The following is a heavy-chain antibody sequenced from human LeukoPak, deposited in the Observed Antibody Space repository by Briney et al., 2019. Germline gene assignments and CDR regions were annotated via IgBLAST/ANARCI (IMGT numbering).Heavy chain of an antibody. Sequence: SETLSLTCTVSGGSVSSGSYYWSWIRQPPGKGLEWIGYIYYSGSTNYNPSLKSRVTISVDTSKNQFPLKLSSVTAADTAVYYCASAIRSRTIDYWGQGTLVTVSS. J-gene: IGHJ4*02. CDR2: IYYSGST. CDR1: GGSVSSGSYY. D-gene: IGHD1-7*01. V-gene: IGHV4-61*01. CDR3: ASAIRSRTIDY.